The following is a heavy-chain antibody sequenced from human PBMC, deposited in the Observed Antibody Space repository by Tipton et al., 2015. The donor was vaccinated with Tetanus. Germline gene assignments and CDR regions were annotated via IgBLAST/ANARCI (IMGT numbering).Heavy chain of an antibody. CDR3: ARHQSGYFTPFDY. J-gene: IGHJ4*02. Sequence: TLSLTCTVSGGSISSSSFYWGWIRQPPGKGLEWIGSTYESGDTYYIPSLKSRVTISVDTSKNQFSLNLNSMAAADTGVYYCARHQSGYFTPFDYWGQGNLVTVSS. CDR2: TYESGDT. V-gene: IGHV4-39*01. D-gene: IGHD3-3*01. CDR1: GGSISSSSFY.